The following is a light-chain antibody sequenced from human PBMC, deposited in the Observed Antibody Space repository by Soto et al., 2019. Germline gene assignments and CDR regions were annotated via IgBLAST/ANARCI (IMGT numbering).Light chain of an antibody. CDR1: SSDVGGYNY. Sequence: QSALTQPASVSGSPGQSITISCTGTSSDVGGYNYVSWYQQHPGKAPKLMIYEVSNRPSGVSNRFSGSKSGNTASLTISGLQGEDEADYYCSSYITSSTPFVFGTGTKLTVL. V-gene: IGLV2-14*01. J-gene: IGLJ1*01. CDR2: EVS. CDR3: SSYITSSTPFV.